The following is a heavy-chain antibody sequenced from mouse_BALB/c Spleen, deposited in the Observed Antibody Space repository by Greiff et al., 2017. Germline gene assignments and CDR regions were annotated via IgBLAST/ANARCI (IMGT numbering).Heavy chain of an antibody. CDR2: IYPGNSDT. CDR3: TRQDYRYDEAWFAY. V-gene: IGHV1-5*01. J-gene: IGHJ3*01. D-gene: IGHD2-14*01. CDR1: GYTFTSYW. Sequence: VQLQQSGTVLARPGASVKMSCKASGYTFTSYWMHWVNQRPGQGLEWIGAIYPGNSDTSYNQKFKGKAKLTAVTSTSTAYMELSSLTNEDSAVYYCTRQDYRYDEAWFAYWGQGTLVTVSA.